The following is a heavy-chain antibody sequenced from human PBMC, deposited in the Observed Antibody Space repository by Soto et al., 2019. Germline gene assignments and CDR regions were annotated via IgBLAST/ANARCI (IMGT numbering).Heavy chain of an antibody. J-gene: IGHJ5*02. CDR1: GYTFTSYG. V-gene: IGHV1-18*01. D-gene: IGHD3-3*01. Sequence: GASVKVSCKASGYTFTSYGISWVRQAPGQGLEWMGWISAYNGNTNYAQKLQGRVTMTTDTSTSTAYMELRSLRSDDTAVYYCARALVDFWSGYYHWFDPWGQGTLVTVSS. CDR2: ISAYNGNT. CDR3: ARALVDFWSGYYHWFDP.